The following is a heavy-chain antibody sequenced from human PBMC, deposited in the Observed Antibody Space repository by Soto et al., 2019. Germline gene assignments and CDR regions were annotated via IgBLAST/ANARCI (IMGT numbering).Heavy chain of an antibody. J-gene: IGHJ5*02. CDR3: AREGDYRTWFEP. V-gene: IGHV4-31*03. D-gene: IGHD4-17*01. Sequence: TLSLTCTVSGESIATGAFYWSWIRLQSGKGPEWIGSIFYAGDTYYNPSLKSRVEISLDGSQNQFSLNLRSVTAADTAVYYCAREGDYRTWFEPWGPGTLVTVSS. CDR1: GESIATGAFY. CDR2: IFYAGDT.